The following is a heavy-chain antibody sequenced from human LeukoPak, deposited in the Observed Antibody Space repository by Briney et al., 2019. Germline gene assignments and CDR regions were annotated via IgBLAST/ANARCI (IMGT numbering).Heavy chain of an antibody. CDR2: IYYSGST. Sequence: SETLSLTCTVSSGSISSGGYYWSWIRQHPGKGLEWIGYIYYSGSTYYNPSLKSRVTISVDTSKNQFSLKLSSVTAADTAVYYCARSRADEDVVVPAATNPDLLDYWGQGTLVTVSS. CDR1: SGSISSGGYY. CDR3: ARSRADEDVVVPAATNPDLLDY. D-gene: IGHD2-2*01. J-gene: IGHJ4*02. V-gene: IGHV4-31*03.